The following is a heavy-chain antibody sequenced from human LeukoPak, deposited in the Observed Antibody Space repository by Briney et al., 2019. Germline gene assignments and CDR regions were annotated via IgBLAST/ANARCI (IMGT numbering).Heavy chain of an antibody. D-gene: IGHD6-13*01. V-gene: IGHV4-4*07. CDR3: ARERGSSRNFDY. J-gene: IGHJ4*02. CDR1: GASISSDF. CDR2: IFSSGII. Sequence: SETLSLTCNVSGASISSDFWSWIRQPAGKGLEWVGRIFSSGIINYNPSLKSRLTMSVDTAKNQFSLNLSSVTAADTAVYYCARERGSSRNFDYWGQGTLVTVSP.